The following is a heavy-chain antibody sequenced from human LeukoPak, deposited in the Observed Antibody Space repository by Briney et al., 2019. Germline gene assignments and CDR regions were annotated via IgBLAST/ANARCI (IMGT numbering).Heavy chain of an antibody. J-gene: IGHJ3*02. D-gene: IGHD3-22*01. CDR1: GGSISSGGYY. Sequence: PSQTLSLTCTVSGGSISSGGYYWSWIRQHPGKGLEWIGYIYYSGSTYYNPSLKSRVTISVDTSKNQFSLKLSSVTAADTAVYYCARDRTYYYDSSGYYPPPSDAFDIWGQGTMVTVSS. CDR2: IYYSGST. V-gene: IGHV4-31*03. CDR3: ARDRTYYYDSSGYYPPPSDAFDI.